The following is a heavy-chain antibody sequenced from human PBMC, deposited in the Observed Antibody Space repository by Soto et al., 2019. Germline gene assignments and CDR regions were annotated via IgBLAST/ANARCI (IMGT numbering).Heavy chain of an antibody. CDR1: GFTYSRYW. V-gene: IGHV3-74*01. CDR2: INSDGSST. CDR3: ARAPGADTYYYYYGMDL. Sequence: SLRLSCAASGFTYSRYWMHWVRQAPGKGLVWVSRINSDGSSTTYVDSVKGRFTISRDNSKNTLYLQMGSLRVEDMALYYCARAPGADTYYYYYGMDLWGQGTTVTVSS. J-gene: IGHJ6*02. D-gene: IGHD1-26*01.